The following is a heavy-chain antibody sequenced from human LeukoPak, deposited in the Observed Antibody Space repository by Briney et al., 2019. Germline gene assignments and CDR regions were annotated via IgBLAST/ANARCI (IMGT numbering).Heavy chain of an antibody. D-gene: IGHD2-15*01. CDR2: IYYNGST. CDR3: ARAPRVVRSYCSGGSCYPNYFDY. CDR1: GGSISSYY. J-gene: IGHJ4*02. V-gene: IGHV4-59*01. Sequence: PSETLSLTCTVSGGSISSYYWSWIRQPPGKGLEWIGYIYYNGSTNYNPYLKTRVTRSVDTSKNPLSMKLCPVTAADTAVYYCARAPRVVRSYCSGGSCYPNYFDYWRRGPLHTVSS.